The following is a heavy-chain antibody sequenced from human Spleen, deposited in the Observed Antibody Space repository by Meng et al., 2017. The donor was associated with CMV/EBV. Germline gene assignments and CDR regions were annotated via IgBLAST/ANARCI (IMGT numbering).Heavy chain of an antibody. J-gene: IGHJ4*02. V-gene: IGHV3-23*01. Sequence: GGSLRLSCAASGFTFSSYAMNWVRQAPGKGLEWVSAISNSGGSTYYADSVKGRFTISRDNSKNTVYLQMNSLRVEDTAVYYCAKGLVRGTDYWGQGTLVTVSS. CDR2: ISNSGGST. CDR3: AKGLVRGTDY. CDR1: GFTFSSYA. D-gene: IGHD1-1*01.